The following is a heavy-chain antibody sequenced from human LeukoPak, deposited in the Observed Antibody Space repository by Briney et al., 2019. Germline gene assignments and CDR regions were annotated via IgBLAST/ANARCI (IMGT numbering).Heavy chain of an antibody. V-gene: IGHV1-18*01. CDR2: ISAYNGDT. CDR1: GYTFTSYG. D-gene: IGHD6-13*01. CDR3: ARLDSSSWYDELDY. Sequence: GASVKVSCKASGYTFTSYGISWVRQAPGQGLEWMGWISAYNGDTNYAQKLQGRVTMTTDTSTSTAYMELRSLRSDDSAVYYCARLDSSSWYDELDYWGQGTLVTVSS. J-gene: IGHJ4*02.